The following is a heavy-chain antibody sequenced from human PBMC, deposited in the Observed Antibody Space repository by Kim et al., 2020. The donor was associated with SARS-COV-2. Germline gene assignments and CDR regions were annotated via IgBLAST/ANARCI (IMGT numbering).Heavy chain of an antibody. CDR3: TTDTWFGELYNWFDP. Sequence: GGSLRLSCAASGFTFSNAWMSWVRQAPGKGLEWVGRIKSKTDGGTTDYAAPVKGRFTISRDDSKNTLYLQMNSLKTEDTAVYYCTTDTWFGELYNWFDPWGQGTLVTVSS. CDR1: GFTFSNAW. V-gene: IGHV3-15*01. CDR2: IKSKTDGGTT. J-gene: IGHJ5*02. D-gene: IGHD3-10*01.